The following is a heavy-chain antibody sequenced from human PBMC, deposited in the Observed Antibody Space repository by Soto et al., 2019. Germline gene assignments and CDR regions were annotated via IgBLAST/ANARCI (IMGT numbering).Heavy chain of an antibody. D-gene: IGHD5-12*01. Sequence: PSETLSLTCSVYGGSFSGYYWSWIRQPPGKGLEWIGEINHSGITKYNPALGSRVTISVDTSKNQFSLKLTSVTAADTAVYYCARDVTITGRGGMDVWGQGTTVTVSS. CDR3: ARDVTITGRGGMDV. V-gene: IGHV4-34*01. CDR1: GGSFSGYY. CDR2: INHSGIT. J-gene: IGHJ6*02.